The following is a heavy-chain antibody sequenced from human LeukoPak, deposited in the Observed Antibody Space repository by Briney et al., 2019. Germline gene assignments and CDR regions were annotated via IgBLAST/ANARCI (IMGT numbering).Heavy chain of an antibody. CDR2: YSGGST. Sequence: GGSLRLSCAASGFTFSSYAMSWVRQAPGKGLEWVSFYSGGSTHYSDSVKGRFTISRDNSKNTLYLQMNSLRAEDTAVYYCARRAGAYSHPYDYWGQGTLVTVSS. CDR1: GFTFSSYA. D-gene: IGHD4/OR15-4a*01. J-gene: IGHJ4*02. CDR3: ARRAGAYSHPYDY. V-gene: IGHV3-23*01.